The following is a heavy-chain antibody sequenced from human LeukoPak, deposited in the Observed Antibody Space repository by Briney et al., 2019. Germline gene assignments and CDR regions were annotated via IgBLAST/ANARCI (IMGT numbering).Heavy chain of an antibody. CDR2: IYYNGYT. CDR1: GSSISTSY. V-gene: IGHV4-59*01. D-gene: IGHD1-26*01. CDR3: ARARSDSGRFDS. J-gene: IGHJ4*02. Sequence: PSETLSLTCTFSGSSISTSYWSWIRQPPGKGLEWIAYIYYNGYTNYNPSLKSRVTISIDTSKNQFSLKLSSVTAADTAVYYCARARSDSGRFDSWGQGTVLTVSS.